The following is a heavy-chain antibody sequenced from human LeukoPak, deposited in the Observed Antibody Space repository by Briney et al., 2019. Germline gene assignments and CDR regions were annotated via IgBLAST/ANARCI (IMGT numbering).Heavy chain of an antibody. CDR3: ARREGSSWYSGPFGY. CDR2: IYHSSST. D-gene: IGHD6-13*01. V-gene: IGHV4-4*02. CDR1: GGSISSSNW. J-gene: IGHJ4*02. Sequence: SETLSLTCAVSGGSISSSNWWSFVRQPPGKRLEWSGEIYHSSSTNYNPSLKSRITISVDKSKNQFSLKLSSVTAAATAVYYCARREGSSWYSGPFGYWGQGTLVTVSS.